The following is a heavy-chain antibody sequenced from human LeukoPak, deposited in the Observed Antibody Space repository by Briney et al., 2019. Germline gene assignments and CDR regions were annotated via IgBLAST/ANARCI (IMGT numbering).Heavy chain of an antibody. Sequence: GGSLRLSCAASGFTVSSNYMSWVRQAPGKGQEWVSAISGSGASTYYADSVKGRFTISRDNSKNTLLLQMNSLRAEDTALYYCAKGVVAVAAHNWFDPWGQGTLVTVSS. J-gene: IGHJ5*02. CDR3: AKGVVAVAAHNWFDP. V-gene: IGHV3-23*01. D-gene: IGHD6-13*01. CDR1: GFTVSSNY. CDR2: ISGSGAST.